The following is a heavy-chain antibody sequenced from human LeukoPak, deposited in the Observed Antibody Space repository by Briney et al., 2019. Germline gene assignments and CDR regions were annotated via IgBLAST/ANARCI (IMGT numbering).Heavy chain of an antibody. J-gene: IGHJ3*02. D-gene: IGHD3-10*01. CDR1: GYSLTSYW. CDR3: ARQRWFGNDAFEI. V-gene: IGHV5-51*01. Sequence: GESLKISCKGSGYSLTSYWIGWVRQMPGKGLEWMGIIYPGDSDTRYSPSFQGQVTISADKSISTAYLQWSSLKASDTAMYYCARQRWFGNDAFEIWGRGTMVTVSS. CDR2: IYPGDSDT.